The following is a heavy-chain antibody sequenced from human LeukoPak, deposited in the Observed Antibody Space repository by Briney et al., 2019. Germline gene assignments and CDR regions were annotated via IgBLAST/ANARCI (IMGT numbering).Heavy chain of an antibody. D-gene: IGHD6-13*01. Sequence: GGSLRLSCAGSGFTFTSYSMNWVRQAPAKGRAWGSFISTGSNHIYYADSVKGRFTISRDNAKNSLYLEMNSRRAEDTAVYYCARSIGAAYFDNWGQGTLVSVSS. CDR1: GFTFTSYS. V-gene: IGHV3-21*01. J-gene: IGHJ4*02. CDR3: ARSIGAAYFDN. CDR2: ISTGSNHI.